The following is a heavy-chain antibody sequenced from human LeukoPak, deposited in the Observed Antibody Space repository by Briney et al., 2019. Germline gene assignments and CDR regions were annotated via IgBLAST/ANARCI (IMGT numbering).Heavy chain of an antibody. V-gene: IGHV4-4*02. Sequence: SGTLSLTCGVSGGSITNTNYWTWVRQPAGKGLEWIGEVNLQGSTNYNPSLMGRVAISVDTSENHISLQLTSVTAADTAVYYCAREGGPYRPLDYSGQGTLVTVSS. CDR1: GGSITNTNY. J-gene: IGHJ4*02. CDR3: AREGGPYRPLDY. CDR2: VNLQGST.